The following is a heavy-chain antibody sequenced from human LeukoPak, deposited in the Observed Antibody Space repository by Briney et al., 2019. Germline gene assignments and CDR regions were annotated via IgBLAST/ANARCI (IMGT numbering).Heavy chain of an antibody. CDR1: GFTFSSYA. Sequence: GGSLRLSCAASGFTFSSYAMSWVRQAPGKGLEWVANIKQDGSEKYYVDSVKGRFTISRDNAKNSLYLQMNSLRAEDTAVYYCARESGYSGYDALDYWGQGTLVTVSS. J-gene: IGHJ4*02. CDR3: ARESGYSGYDALDY. D-gene: IGHD5-12*01. V-gene: IGHV3-7*01. CDR2: IKQDGSEK.